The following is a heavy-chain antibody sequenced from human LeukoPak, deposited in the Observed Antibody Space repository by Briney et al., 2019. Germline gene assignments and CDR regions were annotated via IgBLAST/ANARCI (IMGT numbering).Heavy chain of an antibody. J-gene: IGHJ5*02. CDR2: IYHSGGA. CDR3: AREKGRYWFAP. Sequence: SETLSLTCAVSGYSISSGYYWGWIRQPPGKGLEWIGSIYHSGGAYYNSSLKSRVTISVDTSKNQFSLNLSSVTAADMAVYYCAREKGRYWFAPWGQGTLVTVSS. V-gene: IGHV4-38-2*02. D-gene: IGHD3-10*01. CDR1: GYSISSGYY.